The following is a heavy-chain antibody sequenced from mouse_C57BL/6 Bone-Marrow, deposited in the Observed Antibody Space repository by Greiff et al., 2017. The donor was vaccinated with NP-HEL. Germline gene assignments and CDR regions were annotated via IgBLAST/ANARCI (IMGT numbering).Heavy chain of an antibody. J-gene: IGHJ3*01. D-gene: IGHD1-1*01. Sequence: QVQLQQSGAELARPGASVKLSCKASGYTFTSYGISWVKQRPGQGLEWIGNINPSNGGTNYNEKFKSKATLTVDKSSSTAYMQLSSLTSEDSAVDYCARSPYYGSSQGYAYWGKGALVTV. V-gene: IGHV1-53*01. CDR2: INPSNGGT. CDR1: GYTFTSYG. CDR3: ARSPYYGSSQGYAY.